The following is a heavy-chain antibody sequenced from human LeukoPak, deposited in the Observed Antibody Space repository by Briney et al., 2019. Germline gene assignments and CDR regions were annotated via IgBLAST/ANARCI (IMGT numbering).Heavy chain of an antibody. D-gene: IGHD3-22*01. J-gene: IGHJ4*02. CDR2: IYYSGST. Sequence: SSETLSLTCTVSGGSISSYYWNWIRQPPGKGLEWIGYIYYSGSTNYNPSLKSRVTISVDTSKNQFSLKLSSVTAADTAVYYCARGADSSGYYSIFYFDYRGQGTLVTVSS. CDR1: GGSISSYY. V-gene: IGHV4-59*01. CDR3: ARGADSSGYYSIFYFDY.